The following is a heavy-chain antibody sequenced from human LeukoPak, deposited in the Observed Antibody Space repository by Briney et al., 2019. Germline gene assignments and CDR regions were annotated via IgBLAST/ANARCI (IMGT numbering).Heavy chain of an antibody. D-gene: IGHD6-13*01. CDR3: ARSGIAAANYGMDV. Sequence: GGSLRLSCAASGFTFSSYAMHWVRQAPGKGLEWVAVISYDGSNKYYADSVKGRFTISRDNSKNTLYLQMNSLRAEDTAVYYCARSGIAAANYGMDVWGQGTTVTVSS. J-gene: IGHJ6*02. CDR2: ISYDGSNK. V-gene: IGHV3-30-3*01. CDR1: GFTFSSYA.